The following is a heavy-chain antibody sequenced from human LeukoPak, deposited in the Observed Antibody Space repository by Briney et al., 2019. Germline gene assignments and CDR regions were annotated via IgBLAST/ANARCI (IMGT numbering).Heavy chain of an antibody. J-gene: IGHJ3*02. D-gene: IGHD2-8*01. Sequence: ASVKVSCKASGYTFTGYYMHWVRQAPGQGLEWIGSINPDSGDTNYAQNLQGRVTMTRDTSINTAYLDLSRLRSDDTAVYYCAIMGDTFDIWGQGTKATVSS. CDR1: GYTFTGYY. CDR3: AIMGDTFDI. CDR2: INPDSGDT. V-gene: IGHV1-2*02.